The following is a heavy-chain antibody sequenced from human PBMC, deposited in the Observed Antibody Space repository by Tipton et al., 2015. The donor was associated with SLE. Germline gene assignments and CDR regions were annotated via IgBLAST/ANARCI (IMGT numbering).Heavy chain of an antibody. Sequence: SLRLSCAASGFTFDDYAMHWVRQAPGKGLEWVSGISGSGGSTYYADSVKGRFTISRDNSKNTLYLQMNSLRAEDTAVYYCAKGDWYFDLWGRGTLVTVSS. V-gene: IGHV3-23*01. CDR2: ISGSGGST. CDR1: GFTFDDYA. CDR3: AKGDWYFDL. J-gene: IGHJ2*01.